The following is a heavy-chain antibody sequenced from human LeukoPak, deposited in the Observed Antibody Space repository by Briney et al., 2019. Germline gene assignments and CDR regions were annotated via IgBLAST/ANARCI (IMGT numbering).Heavy chain of an antibody. CDR2: ISSSSSYI. D-gene: IGHD4-23*01. Sequence: GGSLRHSCAASGFTFSSYSMNWVRQAPGKGLEWVSSISSSSSYIYYADSVKGRFTISRDNAKNSLYLQMNSLRAEDTAVYYCARAYLYTVATGFWGQGTLVTVSS. CDR1: GFTFSSYS. J-gene: IGHJ4*02. V-gene: IGHV3-21*01. CDR3: ARAYLYTVATGF.